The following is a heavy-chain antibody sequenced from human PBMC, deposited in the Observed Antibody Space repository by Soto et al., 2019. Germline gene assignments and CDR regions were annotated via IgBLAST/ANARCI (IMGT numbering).Heavy chain of an antibody. D-gene: IGHD6-13*01. CDR2: INAGNGNT. Sequence: ALVKVSCKASEDTFTIYVIHWVRQAPGQRLEWMGWINAGNGNTKYSQNFQGRVTITRDASASTAYMELSSLKSQDTAVYYCATSTIDTSTWKQYFYGMDVWGQGSTVTVSS. J-gene: IGHJ6*02. CDR3: ATSTIDTSTWKQYFYGMDV. CDR1: EDTFTIYV. V-gene: IGHV1-3*01.